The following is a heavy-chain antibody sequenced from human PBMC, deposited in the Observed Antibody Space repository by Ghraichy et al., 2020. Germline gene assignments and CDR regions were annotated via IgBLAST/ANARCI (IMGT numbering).Heavy chain of an antibody. CDR1: GGSFSSYY. V-gene: IGHV4-59*08. D-gene: IGHD6-19*01. CDR3: AGSSGWYTLDS. CDR2: IFHTGST. Sequence: SETLSLTCTVSGGSFSSYYWTWIRQPPGKGLEWVGFIFHTGSTNYNPSLKSRLTMSVDTSKNQFSLKLSSVTAADTAVYYCAGSSGWYTLDSWGQGTLVTVSS. J-gene: IGHJ4*02.